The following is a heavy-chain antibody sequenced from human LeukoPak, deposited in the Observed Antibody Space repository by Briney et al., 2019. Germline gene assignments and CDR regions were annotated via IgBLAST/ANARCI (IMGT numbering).Heavy chain of an antibody. CDR1: GFTFSSYS. D-gene: IGHD5-24*01. CDR3: ARAGRDGYSPASDSFDI. Sequence: GGSLRLSCAASGFTFSSYSMNWVRQAPGKGLEWVSYISSSSSTIYYADSVKGRFTISRDNAKNSLYLQMNSLRAKDTAVYYCARAGRDGYSPASDSFDIWGQGKTVTVSS. CDR2: ISSSSSTI. J-gene: IGHJ3*02. V-gene: IGHV3-48*01.